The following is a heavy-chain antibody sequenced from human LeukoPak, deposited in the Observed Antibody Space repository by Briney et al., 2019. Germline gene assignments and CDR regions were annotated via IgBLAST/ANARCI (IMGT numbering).Heavy chain of an antibody. D-gene: IGHD5-18*01. V-gene: IGHV1-2*02. CDR1: GYTFTGYY. Sequence: ASVKVSCKASGYTFTGYYMHWVRQAPGQGLEWMGWINPNSGGTNYAQKFQGRVTMTRDTSISTAYMELSRLRSDDTAVYYCARVGPYRGYSYGSQIYYYYYYGMDVWGQGTTVTVSS. J-gene: IGHJ6*02. CDR3: ARVGPYRGYSYGSQIYYYYYYGMDV. CDR2: INPNSGGT.